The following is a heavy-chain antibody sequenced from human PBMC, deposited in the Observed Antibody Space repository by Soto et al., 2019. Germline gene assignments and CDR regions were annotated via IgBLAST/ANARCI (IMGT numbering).Heavy chain of an antibody. V-gene: IGHV6-1*01. D-gene: IGHD2-8*01. CDR1: GDSVSTNSAT. CDR3: ARLIGNSWLDS. Sequence: PSQTLSLTCAISGDSVSTNSATWDWLRHSPSRGLEWLGRTYYRSKWYNDYAVSVKGRITINPDTSNNQLSLQLNSVTPDDTAVYYCARLIGNSWLDSWGQGTLVTVSS. CDR2: TYYRSKWYN. J-gene: IGHJ5*01.